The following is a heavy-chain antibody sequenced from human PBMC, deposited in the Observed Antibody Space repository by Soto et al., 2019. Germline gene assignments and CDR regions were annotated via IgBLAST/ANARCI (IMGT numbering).Heavy chain of an antibody. Sequence: PGGSLRLSCAASGFTFSSYSMNWVRQAPGKGLEWVSYISSSSSTIYYADSVKGRFTISRDNAKNSLYLQMNSLRAEDTAVYYCAREPVLDAIIEYNWFDPWGQGKLVTVSS. J-gene: IGHJ5*02. CDR1: GFTFSSYS. CDR3: AREPVLDAIIEYNWFDP. D-gene: IGHD2-2*02. CDR2: ISSSSSTI. V-gene: IGHV3-48*01.